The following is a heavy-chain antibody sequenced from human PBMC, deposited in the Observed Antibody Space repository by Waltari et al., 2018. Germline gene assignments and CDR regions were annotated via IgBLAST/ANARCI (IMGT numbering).Heavy chain of an antibody. CDR2: IGGSGIST. Sequence: EVQLLESGGGLVQPGGSLRRSWVASGLPLRRDTMSWVRQAPGKGLEWVSSIGGSGISTYYADSVKGRFTISRDNSKDTLYLQINSLRAEDTAVYYCAKDIAPAGTRYFDYWGQGTLVTVSS. CDR1: GLPLRRDT. J-gene: IGHJ4*02. V-gene: IGHV3-23*01. D-gene: IGHD6-13*01. CDR3: AKDIAPAGTRYFDY.